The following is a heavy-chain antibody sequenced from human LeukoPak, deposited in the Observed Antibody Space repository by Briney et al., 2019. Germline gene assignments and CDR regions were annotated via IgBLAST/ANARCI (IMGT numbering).Heavy chain of an antibody. CDR2: VKQDGREK. CDR3: ARDIAAAGTEGWFDP. J-gene: IGHJ5*02. CDR1: GFTFGSYW. D-gene: IGHD6-13*01. Sequence: PGGSLRLSCVVSGFTFGSYWMSWVRRAPGKGLELVASVKQDGREKYYVDSVKGRFTISRDNAKNLLYLQMNSLRAEDTAVYYCARDIAAAGTEGWFDPWGQGTLVTVSS. V-gene: IGHV3-7*03.